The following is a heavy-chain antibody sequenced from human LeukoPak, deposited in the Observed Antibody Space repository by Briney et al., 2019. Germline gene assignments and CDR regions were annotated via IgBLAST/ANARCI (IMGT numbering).Heavy chain of an antibody. Sequence: SETLSLTCTVSGGSINSYYWSWIRQPPGKGLECIWYIHYNGSTNYNPSLKSRVTISVDTSKGQFSLKLSSVTAADTAIYYCARGGYYGSGNDFRFDPWGQGTLVTVSS. D-gene: IGHD3-10*01. CDR3: ARGGYYGSGNDFRFDP. CDR2: IHYNGST. CDR1: GGSINSYY. V-gene: IGHV4-59*01. J-gene: IGHJ5*02.